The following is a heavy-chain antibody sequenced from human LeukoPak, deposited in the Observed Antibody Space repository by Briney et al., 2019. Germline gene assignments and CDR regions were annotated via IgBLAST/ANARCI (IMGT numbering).Heavy chain of an antibody. CDR1: GESLSDYY. CDR3: ARRLRGSTLDY. J-gene: IGHJ4*02. Sequence: PSETLSLTCAVYGESLSDYYWSCIRQPPGKGLEWIGEINHSGSTNYNPSLKSRVTISVDTSKNQFSLKLSSVTAADTAVYYCARRLRGSTLDYWGQGTMVTVSS. D-gene: IGHD2-2*01. V-gene: IGHV4-34*01. CDR2: INHSGST.